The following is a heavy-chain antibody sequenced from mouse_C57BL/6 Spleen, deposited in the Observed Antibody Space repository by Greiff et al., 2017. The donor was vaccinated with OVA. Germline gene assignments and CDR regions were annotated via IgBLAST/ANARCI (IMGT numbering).Heavy chain of an antibody. V-gene: IGHV1-76*01. CDR3: AVYYDYDGGYAMDY. CDR1: GYTFTDYY. CDR2: IYPGSGNT. D-gene: IGHD2-4*01. J-gene: IGHJ4*01. Sequence: QVQLKQSGAELVRPGASVKLSCKASGYTFTDYYINWVKQRPGQGLEWIARIYPGSGNTYYNEKFKGKATLTAEKSSSTAYMQLSSLTSEDSAVYFCAVYYDYDGGYAMDYWGQGTSVTVSS.